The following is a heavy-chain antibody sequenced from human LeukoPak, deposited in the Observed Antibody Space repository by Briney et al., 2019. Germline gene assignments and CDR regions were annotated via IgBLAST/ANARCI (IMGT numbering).Heavy chain of an antibody. CDR1: GYSISSGYY. CDR2: IHHSGST. CDR3: ARDRRFGGLVPIDY. Sequence: SETLSLTCTVSGYSISSGYYWGWIRQPPGKGLEWIGSIHHSGSTYYNPSLKSRVTISVDTSKNQFSLKLSSVTAADTAVYYCARDRRFGGLVPIDYWGQGTLVTVSS. D-gene: IGHD3-16*01. V-gene: IGHV4-38-2*02. J-gene: IGHJ4*02.